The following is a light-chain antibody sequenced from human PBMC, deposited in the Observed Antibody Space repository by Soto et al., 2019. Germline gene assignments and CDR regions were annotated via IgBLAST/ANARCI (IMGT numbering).Light chain of an antibody. CDR3: QKYNSAPLT. J-gene: IGKJ4*01. V-gene: IGKV3-11*01. CDR2: DAS. CDR1: QSINRH. Sequence: EIVLTQSPATLSLSPGERATLSCRASQSINRHLAWYRQKPGQAPRLLIYDASNRATGIPARFSGSGSGTDFTLTISSLEPEDFGVYYCQKYNSAPLTFGGGTKVEIK.